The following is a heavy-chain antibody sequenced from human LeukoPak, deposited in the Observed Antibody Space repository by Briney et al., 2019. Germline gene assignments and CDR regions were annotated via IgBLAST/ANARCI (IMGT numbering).Heavy chain of an antibody. J-gene: IGHJ3*02. CDR2: ISWDGGST. Sequence: PGGSLRLSCAASGFTFDDYTMHWVRQAPGKGLEWVSLISWDGGSTYYADSVKGRFTISRDNSKNSLYLQMNSLRTEDTALYYCAKGLLYRPGPLATNDAFDIWGQGTMVTVSS. CDR3: AKGLLYRPGPLATNDAFDI. V-gene: IGHV3-43*01. CDR1: GFTFDDYT. D-gene: IGHD3-3*01.